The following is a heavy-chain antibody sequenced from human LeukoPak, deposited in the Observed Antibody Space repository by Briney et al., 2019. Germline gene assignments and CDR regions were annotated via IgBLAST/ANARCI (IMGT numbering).Heavy chain of an antibody. V-gene: IGHV1-58*02. CDR2: IVVGSGNT. CDR1: GFTFTSSA. D-gene: IGHD3-3*01. CDR3: AADPARNYDFWSAYPPYYYYGMDV. J-gene: IGHJ6*02. Sequence: SVKVSCKASGFTFTSSAMQWVRQARGQRLEWIGWIVVGSGNTNYAQKFQERVTITRDMSTSTAYMELSSLRSEDTAVYYCAADPARNYDFWSAYPPYYYYGMDVWGQGTTVTVSS.